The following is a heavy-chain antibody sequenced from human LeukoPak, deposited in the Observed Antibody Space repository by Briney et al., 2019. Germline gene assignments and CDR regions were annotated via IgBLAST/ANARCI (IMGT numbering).Heavy chain of an antibody. Sequence: GASVTVSCKVSGYTLTELSMHWVRQAPGKGLEWMGGFDPEDGETIYAQRFQGRVTMTEDTSTDTAYMELSSLRSEDTAVYYCATQSGWYFYSWGQGTLVTVSS. J-gene: IGHJ4*02. CDR1: GYTLTELS. CDR3: ATQSGWYFYS. D-gene: IGHD6-19*01. V-gene: IGHV1-24*01. CDR2: FDPEDGET.